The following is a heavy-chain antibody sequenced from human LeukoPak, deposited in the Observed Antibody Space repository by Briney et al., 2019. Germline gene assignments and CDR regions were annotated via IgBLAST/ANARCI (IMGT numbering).Heavy chain of an antibody. CDR2: IVGGGSDT. Sequence: GRSLGLSCAASGFTFSTYAMSWVRQAPGKGLEWLSSIVGGGSDTFYADSVKGRFTVSRDNSKNTLYLQMSSLRAEDTAVYFCAKNRGANYHNYYMDVWGKGTTVTVSS. V-gene: IGHV3-23*01. CDR3: AKNRGANYHNYYMDV. J-gene: IGHJ6*03. D-gene: IGHD4/OR15-4a*01. CDR1: GFTFSTYA.